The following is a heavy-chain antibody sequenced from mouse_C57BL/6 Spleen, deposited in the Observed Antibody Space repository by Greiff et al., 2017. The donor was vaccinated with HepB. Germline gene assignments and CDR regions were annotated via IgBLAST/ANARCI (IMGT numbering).Heavy chain of an antibody. Sequence: QVQLQQPGAELVMPGASVKLSCKASGYTFTSYWMHWVKQRPGQGLEWIGEIDPSDSYTNYNQKFKGKSTLTVDKSSSTAYMQLSSLTSEDSAVYYCARRDSNFFMDYWGQGTSVTVSS. V-gene: IGHV1-69*01. CDR3: ARRDSNFFMDY. CDR1: GYTFTSYW. D-gene: IGHD2-5*01. J-gene: IGHJ4*01. CDR2: IDPSDSYT.